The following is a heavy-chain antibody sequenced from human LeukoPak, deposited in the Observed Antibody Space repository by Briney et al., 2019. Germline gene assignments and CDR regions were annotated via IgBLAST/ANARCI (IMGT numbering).Heavy chain of an antibody. V-gene: IGHV3-66*04. CDR3: ARRFSGFIFDY. CDR2: IYSGGST. CDR1: GFTVSSNY. D-gene: IGHD3-22*01. J-gene: IGHJ4*02. Sequence: GGSLRLSCAASGFTVSSNYMSWVRQAPGKGREWVSVIYSGGSTYYADSVKGRFTISRDNSKNTPYLQMNSLRAEDTAVYYCARRFSGFIFDYWGQGTLVTVSS.